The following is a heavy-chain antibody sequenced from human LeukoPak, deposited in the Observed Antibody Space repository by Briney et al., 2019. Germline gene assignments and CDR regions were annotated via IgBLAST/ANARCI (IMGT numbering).Heavy chain of an antibody. CDR3: AKAYYDYVWGSYRYFCAFDI. V-gene: IGHV3-43*02. Sequence: GGSLRLSCAASGFTFDVYAMHWVSHAPGKGLEWVSLISGDGCRTHYADSVKGRFTISRDNSKNSLYLQMNSLRTENTPFYHCAKAYYDYVWGSYRYFCAFDIWGQGTMVTVSS. J-gene: IGHJ3*02. CDR2: ISGDGCRT. CDR1: GFTFDVYA. D-gene: IGHD3-16*02.